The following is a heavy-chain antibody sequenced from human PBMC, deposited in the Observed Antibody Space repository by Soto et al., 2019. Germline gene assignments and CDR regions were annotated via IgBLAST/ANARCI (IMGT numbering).Heavy chain of an antibody. J-gene: IGHJ4*02. CDR3: AKNNMGYYLDY. CDR2: ISGSGGTT. V-gene: IGHV3-23*01. CDR1: GFTFSNYA. Sequence: DVQVLESGGALVQSGGSLRLSCAASGFTFSNYAMSWVRQAPGKGLEWVSSISGSGGTTYYADSVKGRLTLSRDNSKNTLYLQMNSLRVEDTAVYYCAKNNMGYYLDYWGQGTLVTVSS. D-gene: IGHD3-10*01.